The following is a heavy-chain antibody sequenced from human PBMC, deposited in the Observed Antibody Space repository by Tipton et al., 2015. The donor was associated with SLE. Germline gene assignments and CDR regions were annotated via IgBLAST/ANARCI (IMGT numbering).Heavy chain of an antibody. CDR1: GASISNYY. Sequence: TLSLTCTVSGASISNYYWTWIRQPAGKGLEWIGRVYATGTTNYNPSLQSRVTMSLDTSKKQFSLNLRFVTAAGTAVYYCANTEYVFFNGDFWGQGKPVTVSS. D-gene: IGHD2/OR15-2a*01. V-gene: IGHV4-4*07. CDR2: VYATGTT. J-gene: IGHJ4*02. CDR3: ANTEYVFFNGDF.